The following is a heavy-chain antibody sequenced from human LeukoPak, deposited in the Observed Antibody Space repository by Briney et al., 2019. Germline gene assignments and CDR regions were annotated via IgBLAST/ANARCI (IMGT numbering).Heavy chain of an antibody. J-gene: IGHJ2*01. CDR3: AKEGDTALVTGYFDL. V-gene: IGHV1-69*13. Sequence: ASVKVSCKASGGTFGSYVISWVRQASGQGLEWMGGIIPIFGTAHYAQKFQGRLTITADESTSTVYMEMSSLRSEDTAMYYCAKEGDTALVTGYFDLWGRGTLVTVSS. CDR1: GGTFGSYV. D-gene: IGHD5-18*01. CDR2: IIPIFGTA.